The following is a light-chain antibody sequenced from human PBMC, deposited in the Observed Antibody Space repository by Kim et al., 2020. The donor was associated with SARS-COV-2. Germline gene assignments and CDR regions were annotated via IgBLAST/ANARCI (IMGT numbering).Light chain of an antibody. CDR1: KSVSSK. CDR3: YQHNNRPPWT. CDR2: GAA. J-gene: IGKJ1*01. V-gene: IGKV3-15*01. Sequence: SPGERATLPCRASKSVSSKLFWYHQQHGQPPRRLIYGAATRGAGSPARRIGSGAWREDFILTSSRQAADFAADYCYQHNNRPPWTFGQGTKVEIK.